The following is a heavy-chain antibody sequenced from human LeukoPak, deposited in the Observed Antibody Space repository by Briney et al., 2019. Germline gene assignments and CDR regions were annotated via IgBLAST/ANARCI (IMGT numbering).Heavy chain of an antibody. Sequence: GGSLRLSCAASGFTFSSYAMSWVRQAPGKGLEWVSTISGTSGSTLYADSVKGRFTISRDNSKNTLYLQMNSLRPEDTAVYYCTKVGDTMIVVVTPFDYWGQGTLVTVSS. J-gene: IGHJ4*02. CDR3: TKVGDTMIVVVTPFDY. D-gene: IGHD3-22*01. CDR1: GFTFSSYA. CDR2: ISGTSGST. V-gene: IGHV3-23*01.